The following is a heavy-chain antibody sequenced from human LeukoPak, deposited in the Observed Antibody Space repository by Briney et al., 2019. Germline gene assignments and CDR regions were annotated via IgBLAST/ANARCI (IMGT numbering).Heavy chain of an antibody. Sequence: ASVKASCKASGGTFSSYAISWVRQAPGQGLEWMGGIIPIFGTANYAQKFQGRVTITTDESTSTAYMELGGLRSEDTAVYYCARGRGSYLSSSFDYWGQGTLVTVSS. CDR2: IIPIFGTA. V-gene: IGHV1-69*05. J-gene: IGHJ4*02. D-gene: IGHD1-26*01. CDR1: GGTFSSYA. CDR3: ARGRGSYLSSSFDY.